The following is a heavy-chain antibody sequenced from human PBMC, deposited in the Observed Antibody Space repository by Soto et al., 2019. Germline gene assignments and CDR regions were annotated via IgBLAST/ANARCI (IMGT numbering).Heavy chain of an antibody. D-gene: IGHD3-10*01. V-gene: IGHV3-74*03. CDR2: VNREGTGT. J-gene: IGHJ4*02. Sequence: GWSLRLSCVASGFSFNDYWMHWVRQVPGRGPEWVSRVNREGTGTTYADSVKGRFTISRDNAKNMLFLQMNSLSPEDTAVYYCTRVGGGSGNYDYWGQGTKGTV. CDR1: GFSFNDYW. CDR3: TRVGGGSGNYDY.